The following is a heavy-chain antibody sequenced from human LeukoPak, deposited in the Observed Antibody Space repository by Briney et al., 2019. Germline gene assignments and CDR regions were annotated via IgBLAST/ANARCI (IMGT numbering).Heavy chain of an antibody. CDR2: INHSGST. D-gene: IGHD3-22*01. CDR1: GGSFSGYY. Sequence: PSETLSLTCAVYGGSFSGYYWSWIRQPPGKGLEWIGEINHSGSTNYNPSLKSRVTISVDTSKNQFSLKLSSVTAADTAVYYCARLAGYYYDSSGYSDGYWGQGTLVTVSS. CDR3: ARLAGYYYDSSGYSDGY. J-gene: IGHJ4*02. V-gene: IGHV4-34*01.